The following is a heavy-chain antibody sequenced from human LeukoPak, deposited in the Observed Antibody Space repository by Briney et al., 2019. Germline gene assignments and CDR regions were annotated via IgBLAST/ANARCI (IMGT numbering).Heavy chain of an antibody. CDR3: ARDCGGNSGWFDP. CDR2: INAGNGNT. Sequence: GASVKVSCKASGYTFIGSAMHWVRQVPGQRLEWMGWINAGNGNTKNSQKFQDRVTITRDTSASTAYMELSSLTSEDTAVYYCARDCGGNSGWFDPWGQGTLVTVSS. CDR1: GYTFIGSA. D-gene: IGHD4-23*01. V-gene: IGHV1-3*01. J-gene: IGHJ5*02.